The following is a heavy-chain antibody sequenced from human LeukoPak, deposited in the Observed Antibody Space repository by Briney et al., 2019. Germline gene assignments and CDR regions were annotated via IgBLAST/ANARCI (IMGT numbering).Heavy chain of an antibody. J-gene: IGHJ6*02. CDR2: ITSSSSSM. CDR1: GFTFSIYT. D-gene: IGHD2-21*02. CDR3: TKVRLSNLYYYYGMDV. V-gene: IGHV3-21*04. Sequence: GGSLRLSCVASGFTFSIYTMSWVRQAPGKGLEWVSSITSSSSSMYSADSVKGRFTISRDNSRNTLYLQMNSLRVADTAVYFCTKVRLSNLYYYYGMDVWGQGTTVTVSS.